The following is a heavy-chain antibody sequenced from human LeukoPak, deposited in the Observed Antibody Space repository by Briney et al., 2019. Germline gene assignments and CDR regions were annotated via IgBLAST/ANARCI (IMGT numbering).Heavy chain of an antibody. J-gene: IGHJ4*02. Sequence: GSLRLSCAASGLTFSSYSMNWVRQAPGKGLEWVSSISSSSNYIYYADSVKGRFTISRDNAKNSLYLQMNSLRAEDTAVYYCARVPHAMVRGVIITEFYFDYWGQGTLVTVSS. CDR1: GLTFSSYS. V-gene: IGHV3-21*01. D-gene: IGHD3-10*01. CDR3: ARVPHAMVRGVIITEFYFDY. CDR2: ISSSSNYI.